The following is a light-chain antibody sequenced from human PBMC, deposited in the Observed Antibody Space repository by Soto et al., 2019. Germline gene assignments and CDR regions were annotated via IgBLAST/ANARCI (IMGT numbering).Light chain of an antibody. CDR1: QYVWAR. V-gene: IGKV3-15*01. CDR2: GAS. CDR3: KQYKNWPPIT. J-gene: IGKJ5*01. Sequence: EIVMTQSPAILSVSPGERATISCRASQYVWARVAWYQQKPGQAPRLLIYGASTRATGIPARFSGSGSGTEFTLSISSLQSEDSAVYYCKQYKNWPPITFGQGTRLEIK.